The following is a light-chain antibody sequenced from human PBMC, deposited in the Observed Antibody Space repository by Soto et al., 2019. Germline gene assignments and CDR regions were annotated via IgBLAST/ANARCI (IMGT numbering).Light chain of an antibody. V-gene: IGKV3-20*01. Sequence: EIVLTQSPGTLSLSPGERATLSCRASQSVSSSYLAWYQQKPGQAPRLLIYGASSRATGIPDRFSGSGSGTDLTLTISRLEPEDFAVYYCQQYGSPCTFGQGTKLEIK. CDR2: GAS. CDR3: QQYGSPCT. CDR1: QSVSSSY. J-gene: IGKJ2*02.